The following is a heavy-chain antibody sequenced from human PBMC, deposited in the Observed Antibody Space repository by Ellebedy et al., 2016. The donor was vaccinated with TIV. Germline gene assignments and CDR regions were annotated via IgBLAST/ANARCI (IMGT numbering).Heavy chain of an antibody. J-gene: IGHJ4*02. V-gene: IGHV3-23*01. Sequence: GGSLRLSXAASGFTFSSYAMSWVRQAPGKGLEWVSAISGSGGSTYYADSVKGRFTISRDNSKNTLYLQMNSLRAEDTAVYYCAKGVWEYQLLSYFDYWGQGTLVTVSS. CDR1: GFTFSSYA. CDR2: ISGSGGST. D-gene: IGHD2-2*01. CDR3: AKGVWEYQLLSYFDY.